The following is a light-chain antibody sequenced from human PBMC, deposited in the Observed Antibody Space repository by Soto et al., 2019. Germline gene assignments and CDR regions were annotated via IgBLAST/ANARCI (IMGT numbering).Light chain of an antibody. CDR2: AAS. CDR1: QSISSY. J-gene: IGKJ1*01. Sequence: DIQMTQSPSSLSASVGDRVTITCRASQSISSYLNWYQQKPGKAPKLLIYAASSLRSGVPSRFSGSGSGTDFTLTISSLQPEDFAAYYCQQSYSLWTFGQGTKVDIK. V-gene: IGKV1-39*01. CDR3: QQSYSLWT.